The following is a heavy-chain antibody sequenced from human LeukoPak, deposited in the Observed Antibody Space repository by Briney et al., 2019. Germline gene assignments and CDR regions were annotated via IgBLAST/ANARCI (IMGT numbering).Heavy chain of an antibody. CDR1: GFTFDDYA. CDR3: AKGKQLDY. Sequence: GRSLRLSCAASGFTFDDYAMHWVRQAPGKGLGWVSGISWNSGSIGYADSVKGRFTISRDNAKNSLYLQMNSLRAEDTALYYCAKGKQLDYWGQGTLVTVSS. D-gene: IGHD2-2*01. J-gene: IGHJ4*02. V-gene: IGHV3-9*01. CDR2: ISWNSGSI.